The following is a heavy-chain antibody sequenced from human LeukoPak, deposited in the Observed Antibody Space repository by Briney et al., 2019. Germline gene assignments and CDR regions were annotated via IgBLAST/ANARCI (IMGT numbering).Heavy chain of an antibody. CDR1: GGTFSSYA. V-gene: IGHV1-69*01. D-gene: IGHD4-17*01. Sequence: ASVKVSCKASGGTFSSYAISWVRQAPGQGLEWMGGIIPIFGTANYAQKFQGRVTITADESTSTAYMELSSLRSEDTAVYYCARASTVTTGELLPHFDYWGQGTLVTVSS. CDR3: ARASTVTTGELLPHFDY. CDR2: IIPIFGTA. J-gene: IGHJ4*02.